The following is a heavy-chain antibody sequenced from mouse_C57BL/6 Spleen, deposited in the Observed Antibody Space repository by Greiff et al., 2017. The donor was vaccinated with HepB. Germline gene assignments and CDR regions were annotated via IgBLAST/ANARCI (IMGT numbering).Heavy chain of an antibody. CDR3: ARAYGNYEGYYAMDY. CDR2: TFYSGIT. D-gene: IGHD2-1*01. Sequence: DVQLVESGPSLVRPSQTLSLTCTVTGFSINSDCYWIWIRQFPGNKLEYIGYTFYSGITYYNPSLESRTYITRDTSKNQFSLKLSSVTTEDTATYYCARAYGNYEGYYAMDYWGQGTSVTVSS. CDR1: GFSINSDCY. J-gene: IGHJ4*01. V-gene: IGHV3-3*01.